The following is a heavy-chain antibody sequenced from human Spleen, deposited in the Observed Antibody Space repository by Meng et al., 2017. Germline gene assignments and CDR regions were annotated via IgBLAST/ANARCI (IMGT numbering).Heavy chain of an antibody. V-gene: IGHV3-23*01. CDR1: GFTFGNYA. D-gene: IGHD1-26*01. CDR2: ISGSALST. Sequence: GESLKISCAASGFTFGNYAMSWVRQPPGKGLEWVSTISGSALSTYYADSVKGRFTISRDNSKNTLYLEMNSLRADDTAVAYCAGGADSGSCYSCYYGMDVWGQGTTVTVSS. CDR3: AGGADSGSCYSCYYGMDV. J-gene: IGHJ6*02.